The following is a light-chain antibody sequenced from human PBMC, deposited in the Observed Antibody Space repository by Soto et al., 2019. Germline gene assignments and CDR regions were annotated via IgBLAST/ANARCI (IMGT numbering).Light chain of an antibody. CDR1: QSISSW. Sequence: DIQMTQSPSTLSASVGDRVTITCRASQSISSWLAWYQQKPGRAPKLLIYDASGLEGGVPSRFSGSGSGTEFTLTISSLQPDDFATYYCQQYGSYSSWTFGQGTKVDIK. J-gene: IGKJ1*01. V-gene: IGKV1-5*01. CDR3: QQYGSYSSWT. CDR2: DAS.